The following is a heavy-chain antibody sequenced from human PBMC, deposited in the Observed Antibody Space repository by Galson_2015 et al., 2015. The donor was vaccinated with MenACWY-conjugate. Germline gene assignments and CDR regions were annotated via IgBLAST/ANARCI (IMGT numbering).Heavy chain of an antibody. J-gene: IGHJ5*02. V-gene: IGHV3-53*01. D-gene: IGHD3-22*01. CDR2: IYRDGKT. CDR1: GFSVSSEY. Sequence: SLRLSCAASGFSVSSEYMSWVRQAPEKGLEWVSIIYRDGKTFYADSVQGRFIISRDNSKNTLYPQMNSLTAEDTAVYYCARESGDSSGHPSSWGQGTLVTVSS. CDR3: ARESGDSSGHPSS.